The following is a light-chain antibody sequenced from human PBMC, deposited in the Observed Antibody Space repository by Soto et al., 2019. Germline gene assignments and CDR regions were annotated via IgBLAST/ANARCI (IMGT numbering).Light chain of an antibody. V-gene: IGLV5-45*03. CDR2: YKSDSDK. CDR1: SGINVGTYR. Sequence: QAVLTQPSSLSASPGASASLTCTLRSGINVGTYRIYWYQQKPGSPLHYLLRYKSDSDKQQGSGVPIRFSXXKXAXXNAXXLXISGLQSEDEADYYCMIWHSSAVVFGGGTKVTVL. J-gene: IGLJ2*01. CDR3: MIWHSSAVV.